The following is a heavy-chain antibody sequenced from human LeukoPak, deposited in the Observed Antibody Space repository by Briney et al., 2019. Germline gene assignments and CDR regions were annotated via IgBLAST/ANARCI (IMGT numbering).Heavy chain of an antibody. CDR1: GFTFSSYA. CDR2: ISWNSGSI. D-gene: IGHD6-25*01. V-gene: IGHV3-9*01. J-gene: IGHJ5*02. Sequence: GGSLRLPCAASGFTFSSYAMHWVRQPPGKGLEWVSGISWNSGSIDYADSVKGRFTISRDNAKNSLYLQMNSLRAEDTAVYYCARDRAAVWSDPWGQGTLVTVSS. CDR3: ARDRAAVWSDP.